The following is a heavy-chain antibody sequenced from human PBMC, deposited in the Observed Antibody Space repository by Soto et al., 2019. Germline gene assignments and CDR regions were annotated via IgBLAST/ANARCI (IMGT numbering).Heavy chain of an antibody. CDR1: GGSVSSYY. Sequence: SETLSLSCTVSGGSVSSYYWSWIRQPPGKGLEWVGYIYYSGSTNYNPSLKSRVTISVDTSKNQFSLKLNSVTAADTAVYYCARRYGSRFDYWGQRTLVTVSS. D-gene: IGHD6-13*01. V-gene: IGHV4-59*08. CDR3: ARRYGSRFDY. CDR2: IYYSGST. J-gene: IGHJ4*02.